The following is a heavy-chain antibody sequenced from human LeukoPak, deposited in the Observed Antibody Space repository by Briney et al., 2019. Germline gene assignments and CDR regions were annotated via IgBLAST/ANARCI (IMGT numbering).Heavy chain of an antibody. CDR2: ISAYNGNT. CDR3: ARATLGDYYYYYMDV. CDR1: GYTFTSYG. D-gene: IGHD3-16*01. V-gene: IGHV1-18*01. J-gene: IGHJ6*03. Sequence: ASVNVSCKASGYTFTSYGISWVRQAPGQGLEWMGWISAYNGNTNYAQKLQGRVTMTTDTSTSTAYMELRSLRSDDTAVYYCARATLGDYYYYYMDVWGKGTSVTVSS.